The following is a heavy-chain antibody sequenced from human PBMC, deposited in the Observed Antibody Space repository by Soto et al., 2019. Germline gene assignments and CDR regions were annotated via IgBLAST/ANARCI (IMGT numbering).Heavy chain of an antibody. CDR3: ARGLIIAARHYYYYGMDV. CDR2: IIPIFGTA. Sequence: SVKVSCKASGGTFSSYAISWVRQAPGQGLEWMGGIIPIFGTANYAQKFQGRVTITADESTSTAYMELSSLRSEDTAVYYCARGLIIAARHYYYYGMDVWGQGTTVTVSS. V-gene: IGHV1-69*13. CDR1: GGTFSSYA. J-gene: IGHJ6*02. D-gene: IGHD6-6*01.